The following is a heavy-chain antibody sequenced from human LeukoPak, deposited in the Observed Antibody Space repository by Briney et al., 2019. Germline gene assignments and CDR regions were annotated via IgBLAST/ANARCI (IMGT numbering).Heavy chain of an antibody. CDR1: GFTLNNYW. V-gene: IGHV3-74*01. D-gene: IGHD5-18*01. CDR2: INRDGSTT. Sequence: QAGGSLRLSCAASGFTLNNYWMHWVRQAPGKGLVWVSRINRDGSTTDYADSVKGRFTISRDNAKNTLYLQMNSLGAEDTAVYYCAKDLTRGYSYGPNMGIFDYWGQGTLVTVSS. J-gene: IGHJ4*02. CDR3: AKDLTRGYSYGPNMGIFDY.